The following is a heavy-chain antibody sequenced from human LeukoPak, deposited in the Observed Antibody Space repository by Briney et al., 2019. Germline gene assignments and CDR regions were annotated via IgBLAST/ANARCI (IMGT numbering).Heavy chain of an antibody. V-gene: IGHV4-4*07. J-gene: IGHJ5*02. D-gene: IGHD2-21*01. CDR3: AKETVVVPADDWFGP. CDR2: MYSTGSN. CDR1: GGSISGYF. Sequence: SETLSLTCTVSGGSISGYFWTWIRQPAGKGLEWIGRMYSTGSNNYNPSLKSRVTISVDTSKNQFSLRLASVTAADTAVYYCAKETVVVPADDWFGPWGQGTLVTVSS.